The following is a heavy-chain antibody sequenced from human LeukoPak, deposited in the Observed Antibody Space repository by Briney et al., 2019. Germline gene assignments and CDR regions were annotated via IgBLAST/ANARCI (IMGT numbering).Heavy chain of an antibody. CDR2: ISASGGTT. CDR3: AKDHYYDSSGLVHFDY. D-gene: IGHD3-22*01. Sequence: GGSLRLSCAASGFTFSTYGMSWVRQAPGQGLEWVSSISASGGTTFDADSVKGRFIISRDNSKNTLYLQMNSLRAGDTAVYYCAKDHYYDSSGLVHFDYWGQGTRVTVSS. V-gene: IGHV3-23*01. CDR1: GFTFSTYG. J-gene: IGHJ4*02.